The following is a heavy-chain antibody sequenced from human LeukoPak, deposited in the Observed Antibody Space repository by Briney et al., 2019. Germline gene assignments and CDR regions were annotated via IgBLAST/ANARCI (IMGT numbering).Heavy chain of an antibody. J-gene: IGHJ4*02. Sequence: ETLSLTCTVSGGSISSYYWSWIRQPPGKGLEWIGYISYSGTTNYNPSLKSRVTISLDTSKNQFSLKLSSVTAADTAVYYRARDNIDSSTISYYFDYWGQGTLVTVSS. CDR1: GGSISSYY. CDR3: ARDNIDSSTISYYFDY. CDR2: ISYSGTT. D-gene: IGHD2-2*01. V-gene: IGHV4-59*01.